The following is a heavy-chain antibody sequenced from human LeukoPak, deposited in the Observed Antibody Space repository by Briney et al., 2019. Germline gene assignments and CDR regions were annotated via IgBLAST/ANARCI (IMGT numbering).Heavy chain of an antibody. CDR1: GFTFSSYW. CDR3: ARDIVEDYYYYGMDV. J-gene: IGHJ6*02. D-gene: IGHD2-21*01. V-gene: IGHV3-7*01. CDR2: IKQDGSEK. Sequence: GGSLRLSCAASGFTFSSYWMSWVRQAPGKGLEWVANIKQDGSEKYYVDSVKGRFTISRDNAKNSLYLQMNSLRAEDTAVYYCARDIVEDYYYYGMDVWGQGTTVTVSS.